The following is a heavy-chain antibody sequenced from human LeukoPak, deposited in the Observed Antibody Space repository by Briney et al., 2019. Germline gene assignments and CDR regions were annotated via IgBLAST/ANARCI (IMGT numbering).Heavy chain of an antibody. V-gene: IGHV3-21*01. J-gene: IGHJ6*02. Sequence: GGSLRLSCAASGLTFSSYSMNWVRQAPGKGLEWVSSISSSSSYIYYADSVKGRFTISRDNAKNSLYLQMNSLRVEDTAVYYCAREGVLAVAGSYYGMDVWGQGTTVTVSS. CDR3: AREGVLAVAGSYYGMDV. D-gene: IGHD6-19*01. CDR1: GLTFSSYS. CDR2: ISSSSSYI.